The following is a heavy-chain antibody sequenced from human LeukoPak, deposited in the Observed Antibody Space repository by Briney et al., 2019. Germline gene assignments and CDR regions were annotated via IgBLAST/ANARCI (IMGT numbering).Heavy chain of an antibody. Sequence: PGGSLRLSCASSGFTFSSYWIHWVRQATVKSLVWLSRINSDGSSTSYAASVKGRFTISRDNAKNTLYLQMNSLRAEDTAVYYCARFFSDQETAYEILTGYYRGFDYWGQGTLVTVSS. V-gene: IGHV3-74*01. CDR2: INSDGSST. CDR1: GFTFSSYW. CDR3: ARFFSDQETAYEILTGYYRGFDY. J-gene: IGHJ4*02. D-gene: IGHD3-9*01.